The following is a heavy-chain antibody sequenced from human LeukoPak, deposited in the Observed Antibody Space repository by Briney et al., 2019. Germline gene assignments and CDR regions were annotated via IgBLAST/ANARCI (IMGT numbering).Heavy chain of an antibody. J-gene: IGHJ4*02. D-gene: IGHD3-22*01. CDR3: AKDLRYYDSSAPPGGY. Sequence: GGSLRLSCAASGFTFSSYGMHWVRQAPGKGLEWVAVISYDGSNKYYADSVKGRFTISRDNSKNTLYLQMYSLRAEDAAVYYCAKDLRYYDSSAPPGGYWGQGTLVTVSS. CDR1: GFTFSSYG. CDR2: ISYDGSNK. V-gene: IGHV3-30*18.